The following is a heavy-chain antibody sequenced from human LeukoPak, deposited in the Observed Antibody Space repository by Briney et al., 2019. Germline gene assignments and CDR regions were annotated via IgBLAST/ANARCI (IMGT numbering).Heavy chain of an antibody. J-gene: IGHJ5*02. CDR2: IYYSGNT. D-gene: IGHD4-17*01. Sequence: SETLSLTCTVSGGSISSSNYYWGWIRQPPGRGLEWIGVIYYSGNTYYTPSLKSRVTMSIDTSKNQFSLRLSSVTAADTALYYCARGLPKHDYGDYGGTWFDPWGQGTLVTVSS. V-gene: IGHV4-39*07. CDR3: ARGLPKHDYGDYGGTWFDP. CDR1: GGSISSSNYY.